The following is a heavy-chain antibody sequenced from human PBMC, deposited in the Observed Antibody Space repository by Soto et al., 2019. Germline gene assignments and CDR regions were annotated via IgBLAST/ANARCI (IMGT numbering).Heavy chain of an antibody. D-gene: IGHD3-16*01. J-gene: IGHJ6*02. CDR1: GYTFSDFD. V-gene: IGHV1-8*01. Sequence: ASVKVSCKASGYTFSDFDINWLLQASGQGPEWMGWMNAKSGDTFFAQRFQGKFNMTWDTSLSTAYMEVGSLTSDDTAMYYCARGNPFNYAGFDVWGQGTTVTVSS. CDR3: ARGNPFNYAGFDV. CDR2: MNAKSGDT.